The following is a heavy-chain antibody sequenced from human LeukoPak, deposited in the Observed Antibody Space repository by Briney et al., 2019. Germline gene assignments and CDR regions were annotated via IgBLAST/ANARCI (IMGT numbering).Heavy chain of an antibody. Sequence: SETLSLTCAVSGGSISSGGYSWSWIRQPPGKGLEWIGYIYHSGSTNYNPSLKSRVTISVDTSKNQFSLKLSSVTAADTAVYYCARRPLGSRTYNWFDPWGQGTLVTVSS. J-gene: IGHJ5*02. CDR3: ARRPLGSRTYNWFDP. D-gene: IGHD6-13*01. V-gene: IGHV4-30-2*01. CDR2: IYHSGST. CDR1: GGSISSGGYS.